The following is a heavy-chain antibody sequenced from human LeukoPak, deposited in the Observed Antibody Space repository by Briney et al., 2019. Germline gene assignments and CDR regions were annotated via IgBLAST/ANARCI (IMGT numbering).Heavy chain of an antibody. D-gene: IGHD3/OR15-3a*01. CDR2: ISYDGSNK. Sequence: RSGGSLRLSCAASGFTFSSYGMHWVRQAPGKGLEWVAVISYDGSNKYYGDSVKGRFTISRDTSENTLSLQMNSLRAEDTGIYYCVRERTGRGPFDIWGQGTMVTVSS. CDR3: VRERTGRGPFDI. V-gene: IGHV3-30*03. J-gene: IGHJ3*02. CDR1: GFTFSSYG.